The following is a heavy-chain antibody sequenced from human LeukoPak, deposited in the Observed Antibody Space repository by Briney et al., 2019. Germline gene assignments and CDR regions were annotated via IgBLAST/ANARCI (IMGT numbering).Heavy chain of an antibody. D-gene: IGHD3-10*01. CDR2: THYSGGG. V-gene: IGHV4-59*01. Sequence: PSETLSLTCTVSGDSIRSYHWNWIRQPPGKGLEWIGSTHYSGGGNHNPSLKSRLTISVDTSKNQVSLKLSSVTAADTAVYYCARDGVNYGSGSYFDFWGQGTLVTVSS. J-gene: IGHJ4*02. CDR1: GDSIRSYH. CDR3: ARDGVNYGSGSYFDF.